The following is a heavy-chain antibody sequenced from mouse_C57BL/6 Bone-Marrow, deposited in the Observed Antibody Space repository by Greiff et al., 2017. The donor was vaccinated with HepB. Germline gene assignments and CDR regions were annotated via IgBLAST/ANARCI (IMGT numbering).Heavy chain of an antibody. V-gene: IGHV1-50*01. J-gene: IGHJ4*01. D-gene: IGHD2-1*01. CDR3: AREGLLWPYAMDY. Sequence: QVQLQQSGAELVKPGASVKLSCKASGYTFTSYWIQWVKQRPGQGLEWIGEIDPSDSYTNYNQKFKGKATLTVDTSSSTAYMQLSSLTSEDSAVYYCAREGLLWPYAMDYWGQGTSVTVSS. CDR2: IDPSDSYT. CDR1: GYTFTSYW.